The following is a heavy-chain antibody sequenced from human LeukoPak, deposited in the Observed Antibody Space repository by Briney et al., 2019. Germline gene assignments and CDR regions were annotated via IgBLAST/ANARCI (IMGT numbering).Heavy chain of an antibody. CDR1: GFTFSIYW. J-gene: IGHJ4*02. CDR3: ARGPLLLWLGELFSY. Sequence: GGSLRLSCAASGFTFSIYWMSWVRQAPGKGLELVANIKQDGSEKYYVDSVKGRFTISRDNAKNSLYLQMNSLRAEDTAVYYCARGPLLLWLGELFSYWGQGTLVTVSS. D-gene: IGHD3-10*01. CDR2: IKQDGSEK. V-gene: IGHV3-7*01.